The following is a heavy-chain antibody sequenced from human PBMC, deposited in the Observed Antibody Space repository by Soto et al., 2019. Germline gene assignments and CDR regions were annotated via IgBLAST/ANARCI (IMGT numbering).Heavy chain of an antibody. D-gene: IGHD3-22*01. V-gene: IGHV3-23*01. CDR2: MSNSGDRT. J-gene: IGHJ4*02. Sequence: EVPLLESGGGLVQPGRSLRLSCAASGFTFIGYAMSWVRQAPGKGLEWVSSMSNSGDRTFYADTVEGRFTISRDNSKNTLYLAMDSLRAGYTAIYYCIQGYFYDAWCPGTLVTVSS. CDR3: IQGYFYDA. CDR1: GFTFIGYA.